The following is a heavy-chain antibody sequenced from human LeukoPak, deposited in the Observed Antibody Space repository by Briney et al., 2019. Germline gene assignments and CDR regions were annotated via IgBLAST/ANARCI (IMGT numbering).Heavy chain of an antibody. CDR1: GFTFSRDA. Sequence: HSGGSLRLSCAASGFTFSRDAMSWVRQAPWKGLEWVSSISDSGGSTYYADSVKGRFTISRDNSRNTLYLQMDSLRADDTAVYYCAKLPDCANDACTEGDYWGQGTLVTVSS. D-gene: IGHD2-8*01. CDR3: AKLPDCANDACTEGDY. V-gene: IGHV3-23*01. CDR2: ISDSGGST. J-gene: IGHJ4*02.